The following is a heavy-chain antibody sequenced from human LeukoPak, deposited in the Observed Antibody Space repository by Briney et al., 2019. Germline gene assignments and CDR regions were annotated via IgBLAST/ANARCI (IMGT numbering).Heavy chain of an antibody. D-gene: IGHD3-3*01. J-gene: IGHJ4*02. CDR2: IYPGDSDT. CDR1: GYSFTSYW. CDR3: ARQYYDFWSGYYIGY. Sequence: AGESLKISCKGSGYSFTSYWIGWVRQLPGKGLEWMGIIYPGDSDTRYSPSFQGQVTISADKSISTAYLQWSSLKASDTAMYYCARQYYDFWSGYYIGYWGQGTLVTVSS. V-gene: IGHV5-51*01.